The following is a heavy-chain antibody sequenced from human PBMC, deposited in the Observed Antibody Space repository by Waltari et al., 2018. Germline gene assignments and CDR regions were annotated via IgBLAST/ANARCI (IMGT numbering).Heavy chain of an antibody. D-gene: IGHD1-26*01. CDR3: ARDGTVGATANWFDP. J-gene: IGHJ5*02. V-gene: IGHV3-21*01. CDR1: GFTFSSYS. Sequence: EVQLVESGGGLVKPGGSLRLSCAASGFTFSSYSMNWVRQAPGKGLEWVSSISSSSYIYYADSVKGRFTISRDNAKNSLYLQMSSLRAEDTAVYYCARDGTVGATANWFDPWGQGTLVTVSS. CDR2: ISSSSYI.